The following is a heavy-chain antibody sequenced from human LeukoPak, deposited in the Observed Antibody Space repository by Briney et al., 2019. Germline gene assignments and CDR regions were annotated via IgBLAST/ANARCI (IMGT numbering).Heavy chain of an antibody. Sequence: PSETLSLTCTVSGGSISGYYWSWIRQPPGKGLEWIGEINHSGSTNYNPSLKSRVTISVDTSKNQFSLKLSSVTAADTAVYYCARGRRMVYAMGGPDSGALNYWGQGTLVTVSS. CDR1: GGSISGYY. CDR3: ARGRRMVYAMGGPDSGALNY. J-gene: IGHJ4*02. V-gene: IGHV4-34*01. D-gene: IGHD2-8*01. CDR2: INHSGST.